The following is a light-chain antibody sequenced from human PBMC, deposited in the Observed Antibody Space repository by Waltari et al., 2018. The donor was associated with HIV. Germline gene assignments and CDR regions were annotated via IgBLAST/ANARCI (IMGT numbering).Light chain of an antibody. J-gene: IGKJ1*01. CDR2: GAS. CDR3: QQYNNWPRT. Sequence: EIVMTQSPATLSVSPGERATLSRRASQSVSSDLAWYQQKRGQAPRLLIYGASTRATGIPARFSGSGSGTEFTLSISSLQSEDFAVYYCQQYNNWPRTFGQGTKVEIK. CDR1: QSVSSD. V-gene: IGKV3-15*01.